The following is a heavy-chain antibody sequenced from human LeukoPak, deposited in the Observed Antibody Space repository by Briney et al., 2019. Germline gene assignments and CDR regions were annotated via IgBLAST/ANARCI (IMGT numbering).Heavy chain of an antibody. D-gene: IGHD6-13*01. J-gene: IGHJ4*02. CDR3: AKDSSSPHRY. CDR1: GSTFSSYA. Sequence: GGSLRLSCPASGSTFSSYAMSWVRQAPGKGLEWVSAISGIGGSTYYADSVKGRFTISRDNSKNPLYLQMNSLRAEDTAVYYCAKDSSSPHRYWGQGTLVTVSS. CDR2: ISGIGGST. V-gene: IGHV3-23*01.